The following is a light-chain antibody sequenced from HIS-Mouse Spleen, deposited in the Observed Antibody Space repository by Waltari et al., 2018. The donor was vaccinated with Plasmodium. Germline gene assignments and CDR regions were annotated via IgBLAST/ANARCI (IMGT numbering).Light chain of an antibody. V-gene: IGKV1-5*03. J-gene: IGKJ2*01. CDR3: QQYNSYSYT. Sequence: DIQMTQSPSTLSASVGDRVTITCRASQSISSWLAWYQQKPGNAPQLLIYKASSLESGVPSRFSGSGSGIEFTLTISRLQPDDFATYYCQQYNSYSYTFGQGTKLEI. CDR2: KAS. CDR1: QSISSW.